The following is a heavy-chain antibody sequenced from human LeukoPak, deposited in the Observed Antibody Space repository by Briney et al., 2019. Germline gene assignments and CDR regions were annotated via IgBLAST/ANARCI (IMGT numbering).Heavy chain of an antibody. CDR1: GFTFSSYA. V-gene: IGHV3-23*01. D-gene: IGHD3-22*01. Sequence: AGGSLRLSCAASGFTFSSYAMSWVRQAPGKGLEWVSAISGSGGSTYYADSVKGRFTISRDNSKNTLYLQMNSLRAEDTAVYYCAKDDNGGYYYGGIGYWGQGTLVTVSS. J-gene: IGHJ4*02. CDR3: AKDDNGGYYYGGIGY. CDR2: ISGSGGST.